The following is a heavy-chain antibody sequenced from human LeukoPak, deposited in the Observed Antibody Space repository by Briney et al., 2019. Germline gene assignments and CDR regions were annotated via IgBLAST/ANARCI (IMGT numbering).Heavy chain of an antibody. CDR2: INPNSGGT. CDR1: GYTFTGYY. J-gene: IGHJ3*02. V-gene: IGHV1-2*02. Sequence: ASVKVSCKASGYTFTGYYMHWVRQAPGQGLEWMGWINPNSGGTNYAQKFQGRVTMTRDTSISTAYMELSRLRSDDTAVYYCARDHHYYDSSGYPYGAFDIWGQGTMVTVSS. CDR3: ARDHHYYDSSGYPYGAFDI. D-gene: IGHD3-22*01.